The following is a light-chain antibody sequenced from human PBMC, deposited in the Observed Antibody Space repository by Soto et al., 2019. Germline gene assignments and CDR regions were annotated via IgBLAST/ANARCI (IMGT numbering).Light chain of an antibody. CDR1: QGIGNA. Sequence: AIQMTQSPSSLSASVGDRVTISCRASQGIGNALGWYQQKPGKAPKLLIYDASSLQSGVPPRFSGSGSGTEFTLTISSLQPDDFATYYCQQYNSYPWTFGQGTKVDIK. CDR3: QQYNSYPWT. V-gene: IGKV1-13*02. J-gene: IGKJ1*01. CDR2: DAS.